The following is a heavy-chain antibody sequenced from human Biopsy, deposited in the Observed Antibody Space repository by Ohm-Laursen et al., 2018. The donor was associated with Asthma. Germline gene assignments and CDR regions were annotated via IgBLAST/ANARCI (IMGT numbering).Heavy chain of an antibody. CDR2: ISASGVRT. V-gene: IGHV3-23*01. J-gene: IGHJ5*02. D-gene: IGHD3-22*01. Sequence: SLRLSCAASGFAFNNSSMTCVRQAPGKGLEWVSSISASGVRTFYADSVKGRFTVSRDSSRNTLYLQLSTLRVEDTAVYFCAKITTDRQKANNWFDPWGQGTLVTVSS. CDR3: AKITTDRQKANNWFDP. CDR1: GFAFNNSS.